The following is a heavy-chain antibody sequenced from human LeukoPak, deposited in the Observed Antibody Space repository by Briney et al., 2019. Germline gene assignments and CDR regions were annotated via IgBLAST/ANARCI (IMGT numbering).Heavy chain of an antibody. J-gene: IGHJ5*02. CDR2: ISRRGDTI. CDR3: ARHGGGWSNYFDP. D-gene: IGHD6-19*01. CDR1: GFSLSDHE. Sequence: GGSLRLSCAASGFSLSDHEMNWVRQAPGKGLEWISHISRRGDTIYYADSVKGRFTISRDNTKNSLYLQMNSLRVEDTAVYFCARHGGGWSNYFDPWGQGTLVTVSS. V-gene: IGHV3-48*03.